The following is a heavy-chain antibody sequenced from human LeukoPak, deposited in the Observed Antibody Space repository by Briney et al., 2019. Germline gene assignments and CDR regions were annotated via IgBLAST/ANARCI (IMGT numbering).Heavy chain of an antibody. Sequence: PGDSLRLSCVASGFTLSSYSVNWVRQAPGKGQEWVSHISSASGTVYYAESVKGRFTISRDTANNSLYLQMNDLSAEDTAVYYCARDHYGDYFFDFWGQGTLVTVSS. CDR2: ISSASGTV. D-gene: IGHD4-17*01. J-gene: IGHJ4*02. V-gene: IGHV3-48*01. CDR1: GFTLSSYS. CDR3: ARDHYGDYFFDF.